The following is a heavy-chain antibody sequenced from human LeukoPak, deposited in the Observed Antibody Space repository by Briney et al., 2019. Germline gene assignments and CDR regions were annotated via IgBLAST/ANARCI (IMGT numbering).Heavy chain of an antibody. D-gene: IGHD3-22*01. J-gene: IGHJ4*02. V-gene: IGHV3-48*03. Sequence: HPGGSLRLSCAASGFTFSTYEMNWVRQAPGKGLEWVSYISGSGSTIYYADSVKGRFTISRDNAKNSLYLQMNSLRAEDTAVYYSARDFPSPDVYYYDSSGYGYYFDYWGQGTLVTVSS. CDR2: ISGSGSTI. CDR1: GFTFSTYE. CDR3: ARDFPSPDVYYYDSSGYGYYFDY.